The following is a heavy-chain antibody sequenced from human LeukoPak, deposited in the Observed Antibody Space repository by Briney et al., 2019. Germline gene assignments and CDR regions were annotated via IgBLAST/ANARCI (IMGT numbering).Heavy chain of an antibody. Sequence: GASVKVSCKASGYTFTSYYTHWVRQAPGQGLEWMGIINPSGGSTSYAQKFQGRVTMTRDTSTSTVYMELSSLRSEDTAVYYCARDSGPMDIIVVVPAAMGSYYYYGMDVWGQGTTVTVSS. D-gene: IGHD2-2*01. CDR3: ARDSGPMDIIVVVPAAMGSYYYYGMDV. V-gene: IGHV1-46*01. CDR2: INPSGGST. CDR1: GYTFTSYY. J-gene: IGHJ6*02.